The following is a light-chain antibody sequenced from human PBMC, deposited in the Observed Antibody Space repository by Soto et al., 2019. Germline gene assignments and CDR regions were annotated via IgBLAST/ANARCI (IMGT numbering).Light chain of an antibody. J-gene: IGLJ2*01. Sequence: QLVLTQSSSASASLGSSVKLTCTLSSGHSSYIIAWHQQQPGKAPRYLMKLEGSGSYNKGSGVPDRFSGSSSGADRYLTISNLQSEDEADYYCETWDSKGVFGGGTKHTVL. CDR1: SGHSSYI. CDR3: ETWDSKGV. CDR2: LEGSGSY. V-gene: IGLV4-60*03.